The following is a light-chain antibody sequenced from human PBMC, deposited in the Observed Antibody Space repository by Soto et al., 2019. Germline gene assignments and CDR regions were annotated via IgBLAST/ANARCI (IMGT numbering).Light chain of an antibody. V-gene: IGLV2-14*01. CDR1: SSDVGAYNY. J-gene: IGLJ3*02. CDR2: EVS. CDR3: SSYTTTNTFWV. Sequence: QPVLTQPASVSGSPGQSITISCTGTSSDVGAYNYVSWYQQHPGKAPKLIISEVSDRPSGVSNRFSGSKSGTTASLTISGLQAEDEADYFCSSYTTTNTFWVFGGGTKVTVL.